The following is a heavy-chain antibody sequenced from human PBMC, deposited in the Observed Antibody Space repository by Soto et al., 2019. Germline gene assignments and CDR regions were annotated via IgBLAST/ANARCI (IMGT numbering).Heavy chain of an antibody. CDR1: GFTFSSYA. J-gene: IGHJ4*02. CDR2: ISYDGCNK. Sequence: QVQLVESGGGVVQPGRSLRLSCAASGFTFSSYAMQWVRQAPGKGLEWVAVISYDGCNKYYADSVKGRFTISRDNSKNTLYLQMNSLRAEDTAVYYCARDLSSGYSYWGQGTLVTVPS. CDR3: ARDLSSGYSY. D-gene: IGHD3-22*01. V-gene: IGHV3-30-3*01.